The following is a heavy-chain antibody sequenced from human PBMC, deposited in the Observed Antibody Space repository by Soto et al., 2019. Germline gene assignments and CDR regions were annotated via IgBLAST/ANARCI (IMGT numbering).Heavy chain of an antibody. Sequence: QVQLVESGGGVLQPGRSRRLSCAASGFTFSTYDMHWVRQAPGKGLEWVAVISYDGSNKYFADSVKGRFTISRDNPKKTLYLQMNSLRAEDTAVYYCARGDDYGDYLFDYWGQGTLVTVSS. CDR3: ARGDDYGDYLFDY. CDR1: GFTFSTYD. CDR2: ISYDGSNK. V-gene: IGHV3-30-3*01. J-gene: IGHJ4*02. D-gene: IGHD4-17*01.